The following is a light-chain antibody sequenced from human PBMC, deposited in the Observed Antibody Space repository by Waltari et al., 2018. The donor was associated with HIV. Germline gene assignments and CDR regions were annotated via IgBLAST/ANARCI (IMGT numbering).Light chain of an antibody. CDR2: WAS. J-gene: IGKJ5*01. Sequence: DIVMTQSPDSLAVSLGQRATINCKSSQSVLSSSNNKNYLAWYQQRPGQPPKLLISWASARESGVSDRISGSGSGTDFTLTINSLHAEDVAVYYCQQYYNTPSITFGQGTRLEIK. CDR3: QQYYNTPSIT. CDR1: QSVLSSSNNKNY. V-gene: IGKV4-1*01.